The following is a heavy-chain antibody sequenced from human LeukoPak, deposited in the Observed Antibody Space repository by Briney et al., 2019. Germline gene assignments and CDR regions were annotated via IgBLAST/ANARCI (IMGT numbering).Heavy chain of an antibody. D-gene: IGHD3-9*01. CDR1: GGSISSSSYY. J-gene: IGHJ4*02. V-gene: IGHV4-39*01. CDR2: IYYSGST. CDR3: ARPYYDILTGPRFYH. Sequence: SETLSLTCTVSGGSISSSSYYWGWIRQPPGKGLEWIGSIYYSGSTYYNPSLKSRVTISVDTSKNQFSLKLSSVTAAGTAVYSCARPYYDILTGPRFYHWGQGTPVTVPS.